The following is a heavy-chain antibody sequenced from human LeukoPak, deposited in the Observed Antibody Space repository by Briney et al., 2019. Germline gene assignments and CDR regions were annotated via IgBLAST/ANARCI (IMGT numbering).Heavy chain of an antibody. CDR1: GGSFSGYY. V-gene: IGHV4-34*01. Sequence: PSETLSLTCAVYGGSFSGYYWSWIRQPPGKGLEWIGEINHSGSTNYNPFLKSRVTISVDTSKNQFSLKLSSVTAADTAVYYCARTRRGVINKRYYYYYMDVWGKGTTVTVSS. CDR3: ARTRRGVINKRYYYYYMDV. J-gene: IGHJ6*03. D-gene: IGHD3-10*01. CDR2: INHSGST.